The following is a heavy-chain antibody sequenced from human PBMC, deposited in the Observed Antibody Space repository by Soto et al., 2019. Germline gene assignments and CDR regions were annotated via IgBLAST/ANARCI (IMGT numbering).Heavy chain of an antibody. D-gene: IGHD2-15*01. J-gene: IGHJ4*02. Sequence: EVQLFESGGGLVQPGGSLRLSCAASGFTFSSYAMSWVRQAPGKGLEWVSAISGSGGSRYYADSVKGRFTISRDNSKNTLYLQMNSMRAEDTAVYYCAKDGNIVVVVAATYFDYWGQGTLVTVSS. V-gene: IGHV3-23*01. CDR3: AKDGNIVVVVAATYFDY. CDR2: ISGSGGSR. CDR1: GFTFSSYA.